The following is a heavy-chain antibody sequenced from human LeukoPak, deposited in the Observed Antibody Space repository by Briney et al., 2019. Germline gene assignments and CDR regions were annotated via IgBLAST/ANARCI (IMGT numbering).Heavy chain of an antibody. CDR2: IRYDGSSR. J-gene: IGHJ4*02. Sequence: GGSLRLSCAASGFTFSNYVIHWVRQPPGKGLEWVSLIRYDGSSRYYADSVRGRFTISRDNSKNTLYLQMNSLRAEDTAVYYCARYSGNYGLDYWGQGTLVTVSS. CDR3: ARYSGNYGLDY. V-gene: IGHV3-30*02. CDR1: GFTFSNYV. D-gene: IGHD4-17*01.